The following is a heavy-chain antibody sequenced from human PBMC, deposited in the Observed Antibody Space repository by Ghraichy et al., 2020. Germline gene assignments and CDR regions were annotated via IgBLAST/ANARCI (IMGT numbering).Heavy chain of an antibody. D-gene: IGHD5/OR15-5a*01. CDR2: IYDSGNT. Sequence: SETLSLTCTVYGDSSSSYYWIWIRQPPGKGLEWIGNIYDSGNTNYNSSLKGRVTISMDMSKNQFSLKLNSVTTADTAVYYCARGGYSVLWAWGQGTLVTVSS. CDR1: GDSSSSYY. V-gene: IGHV4-59*01. J-gene: IGHJ5*02. CDR3: ARGGYSVLWA.